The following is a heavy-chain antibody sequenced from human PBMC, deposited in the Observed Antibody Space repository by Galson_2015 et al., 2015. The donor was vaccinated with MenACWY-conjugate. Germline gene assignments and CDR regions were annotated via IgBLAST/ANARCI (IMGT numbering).Heavy chain of an antibody. CDR1: GGSIRSSSSF. V-gene: IGHV4-39*01. Sequence: LSLTCTVSGGSIRSSSSFWGWLRQPPGKGLEWIGTISYSGSTHYNPSLNNRVTVSADTSKNQFSLNVNSVTAADTALYYCARRSARLTLGAFDIWGQGTMVTVSS. D-gene: IGHD4-23*01. J-gene: IGHJ3*02. CDR2: ISYSGST. CDR3: ARRSARLTLGAFDI.